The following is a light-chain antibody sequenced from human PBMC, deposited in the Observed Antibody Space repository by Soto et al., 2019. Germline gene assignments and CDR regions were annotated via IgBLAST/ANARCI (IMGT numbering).Light chain of an antibody. Sequence: DIQLTQSPSFLSASVGDRVTITCRASQDISSHLAWYQQKPGKAPKLLIYAASTLQSGVPSGFGGSGSGTEFTLTITILQPEDFATYYCQHVKTYPLTFGGGTKVEVK. CDR1: QDISSH. CDR2: AAS. V-gene: IGKV1-9*01. CDR3: QHVKTYPLT. J-gene: IGKJ4*01.